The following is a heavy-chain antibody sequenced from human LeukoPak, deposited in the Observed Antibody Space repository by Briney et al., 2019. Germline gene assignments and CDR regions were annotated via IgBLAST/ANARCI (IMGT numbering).Heavy chain of an antibody. V-gene: IGHV3-30*02. CDR2: IRYDGSNK. CDR1: GFTLSSYG. Sequence: SGGSLRLSCAASGFTLSSYGMHWVRQAPGKGLEWVAFIRYDGSNKYYADSVKGRFTISRDNSKNTLYLQMNSLRAEDTAVYYCAKVYYGADYYFDYWGQGTLVTVSS. J-gene: IGHJ4*02. D-gene: IGHD3-22*01. CDR3: AKVYYGADYYFDY.